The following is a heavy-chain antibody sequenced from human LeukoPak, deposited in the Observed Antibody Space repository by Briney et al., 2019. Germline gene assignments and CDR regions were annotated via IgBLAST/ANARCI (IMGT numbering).Heavy chain of an antibody. V-gene: IGHV4-59*01. CDR2: IYYSGST. J-gene: IGHJ5*02. CDR1: GGSISSYY. D-gene: IGHD3-10*01. Sequence: SETLSLTCTVSGGSISSYYWSWIRQPPGKGLEWIGYIYYSGSTNYNPSLKSRVTISVDTSKNQFSLKLSSVTAADTAVYYCARAHKQTMVRGLSGFDLWGQGTLVTVSS. CDR3: ARAHKQTMVRGLSGFDL.